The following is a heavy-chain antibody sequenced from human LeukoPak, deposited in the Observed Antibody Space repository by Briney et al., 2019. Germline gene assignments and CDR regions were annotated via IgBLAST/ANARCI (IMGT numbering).Heavy chain of an antibody. CDR2: IKQDGSEK. Sequence: GGFLRLSCAASGFPFSSHWLSWFRQSPGKGLEWVANIKQDGSEKYYVDSVRGRFTISRDNAKNSLYLQMNSLRAEDTAVYYCASGSGWVFEYWGQGTLVTVSS. J-gene: IGHJ4*02. V-gene: IGHV3-7*01. CDR1: GFPFSSHW. D-gene: IGHD6-19*01. CDR3: ASGSGWVFEY.